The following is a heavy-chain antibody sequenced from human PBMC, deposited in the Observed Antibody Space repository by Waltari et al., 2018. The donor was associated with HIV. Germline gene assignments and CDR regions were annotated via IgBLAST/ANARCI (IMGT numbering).Heavy chain of an antibody. V-gene: IGHV3-23*01. CDR1: GFTFSSYA. D-gene: IGHD3-22*01. J-gene: IGHJ4*02. CDR2: ISNSGGST. CDR3: AKDLSSISMIVPRSYLDY. Sequence: EVQLLESGGGLVQPGGSLRLSCAASGFTFSSYAMSWVRQAPGKGLEWVSAISNSGGSTYYADSVKGRFTISRDNSKNTLYLQMNSLRDEDTAVYYCAKDLSSISMIVPRSYLDYWGQGTL.